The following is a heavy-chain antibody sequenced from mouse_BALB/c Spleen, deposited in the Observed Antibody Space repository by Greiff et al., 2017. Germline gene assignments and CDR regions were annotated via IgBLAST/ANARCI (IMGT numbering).Heavy chain of an antibody. D-gene: IGHD2-10*02. V-gene: IGHV1-87*01. J-gene: IGHJ2*01. CDR1: GYTFTSYW. CDR2: IYPGDGDT. CDR3: ASLYGNY. Sequence: QVQLQQSGAELARPGASVKLSCKASGYTFTSYWMQWVKQRPGQGLEWIGAIYPGDGDTRYTQKFKGKATLTADKSSSTAYMQLSSLASEDSAVYYCASLYGNYWGQGTTLTVSS.